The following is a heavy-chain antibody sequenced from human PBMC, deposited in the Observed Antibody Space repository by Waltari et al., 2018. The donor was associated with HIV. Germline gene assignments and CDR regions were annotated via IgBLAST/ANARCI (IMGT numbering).Heavy chain of an antibody. CDR3: ARGAPWDGYNSDWYFDL. J-gene: IGHJ2*01. D-gene: IGHD5-12*01. V-gene: IGHV3-33*01. Sequence: QVQLVQWGGGVVQPGRSLRLSCAASGFTFNNYGMSWVRPTPGKGLDWVAVIWYDGSKKDYADSVKGRFTISRDNSNNRLYLQMNSLRVDDTAVYLCARGAPWDGYNSDWYFDLWGRGTLVTVSS. CDR2: IWYDGSKK. CDR1: GFTFNNYG.